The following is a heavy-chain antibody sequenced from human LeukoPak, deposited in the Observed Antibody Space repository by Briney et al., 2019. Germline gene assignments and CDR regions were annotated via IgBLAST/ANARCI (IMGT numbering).Heavy chain of an antibody. CDR3: ARDPLDCSGGSCYSRLLLDY. CDR1: GFTFSSYA. V-gene: IGHV3-30-3*01. Sequence: GGSLRLSCAASGFTFSSYAMHWVRQAPGKGLEWVAVISYDGSNKYYADSVKGRFTISRDNSKNTLYLQMNSLRAEDTAVYYCARDPLDCSGGSCYSRLLLDYWGQGTLVTVSS. CDR2: ISYDGSNK. J-gene: IGHJ4*02. D-gene: IGHD2-15*01.